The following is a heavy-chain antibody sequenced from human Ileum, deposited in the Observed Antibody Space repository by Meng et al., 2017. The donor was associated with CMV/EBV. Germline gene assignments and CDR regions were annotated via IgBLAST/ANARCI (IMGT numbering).Heavy chain of an antibody. V-gene: IGHV4-59*13. D-gene: IGHD3-16*01. Sequence: SETLSLTCTVSGGPMSDYYWTWIRQSPGKGLEWIGYVFYTGDYNYNPALESRVSTSVDTSKKQFSLNLSAVTAADTAVYYCASHRYAANYYSDYWAQGMLVTVSS. J-gene: IGHJ4*02. CDR3: ASHRYAANYYSDY. CDR2: VFYTGDY. CDR1: GGPMSDYY.